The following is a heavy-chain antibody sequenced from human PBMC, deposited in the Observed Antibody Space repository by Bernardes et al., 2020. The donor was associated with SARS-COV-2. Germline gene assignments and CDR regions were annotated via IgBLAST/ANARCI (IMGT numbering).Heavy chain of an antibody. J-gene: IGHJ6*02. CDR2: IYYSGST. CDR1: GGSISSGDYY. Sequence: SETLSLTCTVSGGSISSGDYYWSWIRQPPGKGLEWIGYIYYSGSTYYNPSLKSRVTISVDTSKNQFSLKLSSVTAADTAVYYCARGRAVVADDYYYYYGMDVWGQGTTVTVSS. D-gene: IGHD2-15*01. CDR3: ARGRAVVADDYYYYYGMDV. V-gene: IGHV4-30-4*01.